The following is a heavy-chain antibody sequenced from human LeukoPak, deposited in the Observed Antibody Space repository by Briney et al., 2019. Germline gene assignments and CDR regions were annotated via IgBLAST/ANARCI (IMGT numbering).Heavy chain of an antibody. Sequence: ASVKVSCKASGYTFTSYGISWVRQAPGQGLEWMGWISAYNGNTNYAQKLQGRVTMTTDTSTSTAFMELRSLRSDDTAVYYCARVRTVADQNNWFDPWGQGTLVTVSS. CDR3: ARVRTVADQNNWFDP. CDR1: GYTFTSYG. V-gene: IGHV1-18*01. D-gene: IGHD6-19*01. CDR2: ISAYNGNT. J-gene: IGHJ5*02.